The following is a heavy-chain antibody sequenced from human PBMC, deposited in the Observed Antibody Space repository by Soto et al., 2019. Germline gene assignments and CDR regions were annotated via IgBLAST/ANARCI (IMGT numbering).Heavy chain of an antibody. CDR1: CGSISSGGYY. V-gene: IGHV4-31*03. CDR3: ARGVLH. Sequence: QLQLQESGPGLVQPSQTLSLTCTVSCGSISSGGYYWSWIRQHPGTGLEWIGHSSYSGRTSYNTSLKSRVTLSVDTSRSQVSLLVNSVTAADTAVYYCARGVLHWGQGTLGTVSS. J-gene: IGHJ4*01. CDR2: SSYSGRT.